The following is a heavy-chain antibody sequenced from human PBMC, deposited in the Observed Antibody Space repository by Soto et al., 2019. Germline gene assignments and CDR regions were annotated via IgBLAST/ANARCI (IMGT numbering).Heavy chain of an antibody. J-gene: IGHJ4*02. D-gene: IGHD2-15*01. CDR2: VSPDGSGT. Sequence: GGSLRLSCETSGFTFTTFWMHWVRQVPGKGLVWVSRVSPDGSGTTYADSVKGRFTISRDNAKNTMFLQMNNLRVDDTALYFCARDQDTYGQAVFDSWGQGTLVTVSS. CDR1: GFTFTTFW. V-gene: IGHV3-74*03. CDR3: ARDQDTYGQAVFDS.